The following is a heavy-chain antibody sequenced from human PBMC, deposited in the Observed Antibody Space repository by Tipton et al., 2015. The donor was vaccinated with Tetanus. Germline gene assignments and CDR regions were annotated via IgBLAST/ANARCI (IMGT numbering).Heavy chain of an antibody. J-gene: IGHJ6*02. D-gene: IGHD4-17*01. CDR1: GFTVSSNY. CDR3: AKLDYGDYGRYYYYEMDV. Sequence: SLRLSCAASGFTVSSNYISWVRQAPGKGLEWVSIIYAAGSTYYADSVKGRFTISRDDSRETVYLQMSSLRAEDTAVYYCAKLDYGDYGRYYYYEMDVWGQGTTVTVSS. V-gene: IGHV3-66*02. CDR2: IYAAGST.